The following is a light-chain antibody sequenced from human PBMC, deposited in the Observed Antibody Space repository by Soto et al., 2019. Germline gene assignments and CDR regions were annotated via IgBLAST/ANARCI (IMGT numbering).Light chain of an antibody. Sequence: EIMMTQSPATLSVSPGERATLSCRASQSVSSYLAWFQQKPGQAPRLLIYDASTRAIGIPVRFSGSGSGTEFTLTISSLQSEDSGVYYCQQNKDWPGTFGQGTKVDI. J-gene: IGKJ1*01. CDR3: QQNKDWPGT. CDR1: QSVSSY. CDR2: DAS. V-gene: IGKV3-15*01.